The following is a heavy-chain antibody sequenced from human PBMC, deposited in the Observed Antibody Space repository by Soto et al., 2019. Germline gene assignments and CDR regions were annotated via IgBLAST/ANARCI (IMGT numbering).Heavy chain of an antibody. CDR1: GFTFSSYS. D-gene: IGHD5-18*01. Sequence: PXGSLRLSWAASGFTFSSYSLRWVRQAPGKGLEWVAVISYDGSNKYYADSVKGRFTISRDNSKNTLYLQMNSLRAEDTAVYYCARAPWIQLCSIDDWGQGTLVTVSS. CDR2: ISYDGSNK. CDR3: ARAPWIQLCSIDD. J-gene: IGHJ4*02. V-gene: IGHV3-30-3*01.